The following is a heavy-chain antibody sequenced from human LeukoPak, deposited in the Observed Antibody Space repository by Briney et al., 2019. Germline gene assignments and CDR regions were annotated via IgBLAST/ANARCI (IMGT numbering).Heavy chain of an antibody. V-gene: IGHV4-31*03. CDR2: MSQSGST. CDR1: GGSISSGGYY. J-gene: IGHJ4*01. CDR3: ARDWSGPYYFDY. D-gene: IGHD3-3*01. Sequence: PSETLSLTCTVSGGSISSGGYYWTWIRQPPGKGLEWIGYMSQSGSTYYNPSLKSRVTIAVDTSKSQFSLKLTSVTAADTAVYYCARDWSGPYYFDYWGQGTLVTVSS.